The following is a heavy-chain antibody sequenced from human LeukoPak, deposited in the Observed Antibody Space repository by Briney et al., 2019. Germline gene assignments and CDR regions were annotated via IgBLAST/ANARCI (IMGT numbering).Heavy chain of an antibody. Sequence: GGSLRLSCAASGFTFNSYSMNWVRQAPGKGLEWVSSISSSSSYIYYADSVKGRFTISRDNAKNSLYLQMNSLRAEDTAVYYCAREATVTTNWFDPWGQGTLVAVSS. D-gene: IGHD4-17*01. CDR2: ISSSSSYI. J-gene: IGHJ5*02. CDR3: AREATVTTNWFDP. V-gene: IGHV3-21*01. CDR1: GFTFNSYS.